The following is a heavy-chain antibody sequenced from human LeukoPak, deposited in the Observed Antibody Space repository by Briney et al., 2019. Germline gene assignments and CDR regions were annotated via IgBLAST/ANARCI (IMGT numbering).Heavy chain of an antibody. V-gene: IGHV3-33*06. J-gene: IGHJ4*02. CDR2: IWYDGSNK. Sequence: GGSLRLSCAASGFTFSSYGMHWVRQAPGKGLEWVAVIWYDGSNKYYADSVKGRFTISRDNSKNTLYLQMNSLRAEDTAVYYCAKDREWRCSGGSCYYFDYWGQGTLVTVSS. CDR1: GFTFSSYG. D-gene: IGHD2-15*01. CDR3: AKDREWRCSGGSCYYFDY.